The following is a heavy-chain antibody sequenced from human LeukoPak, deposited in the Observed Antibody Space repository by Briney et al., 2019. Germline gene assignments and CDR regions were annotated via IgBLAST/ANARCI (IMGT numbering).Heavy chain of an antibody. V-gene: IGHV4-59*01. Sequence: SETLPLTCTVSGGSISTYYWNWIRQPPGKGLEWIGYIYHSGSTNYNPSLQSRVTISVDTSKNQFSLNLSSVTAADTAVYYCARGGAARLHFQIWGQGTLVTVSS. CDR2: IYHSGST. CDR3: ARGGAARLHFQI. J-gene: IGHJ1*01. CDR1: GGSISTYY. D-gene: IGHD6-6*01.